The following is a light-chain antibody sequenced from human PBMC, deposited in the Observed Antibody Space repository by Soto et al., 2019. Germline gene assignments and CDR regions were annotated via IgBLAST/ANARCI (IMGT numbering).Light chain of an antibody. CDR1: QSISTY. CDR2: ATS. V-gene: IGKV1-39*01. CDR3: QQRNSWPPIT. Sequence: DIQMTQSPSSLSASVGDRVTITCRASQSISTYLIWYQQKPGKAPKLLIYATSSLQSGVPSRFSGSGSGTDFTLTISSLEPEDFALYYCQQRNSWPPITFGQGTRLEI. J-gene: IGKJ5*01.